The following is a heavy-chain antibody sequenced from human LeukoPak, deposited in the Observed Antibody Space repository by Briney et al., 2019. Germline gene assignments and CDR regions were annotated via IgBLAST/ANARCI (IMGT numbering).Heavy chain of an antibody. J-gene: IGHJ4*02. V-gene: IGHV3-21*01. D-gene: IGHD1-26*01. CDR2: ISTSSTYI. CDR1: EFTLRSYS. CDR3: ARDASGSSIGLIDL. Sequence: PGGSLRLSCAASEFTLRSYSMHWVRQAPGKGLEWVSYISTSSTYIYYADSVKGLFIISRDTAQNSLYLHMDSLRAEDTAVYYCARDASGSSIGLIDLWGQGTLVTVSS.